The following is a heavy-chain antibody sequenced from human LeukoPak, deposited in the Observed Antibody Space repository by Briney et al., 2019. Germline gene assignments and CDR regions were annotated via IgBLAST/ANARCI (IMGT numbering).Heavy chain of an antibody. Sequence: SETLSLTCTVSGGSISSYYWGWIRQPPGKGLEWIGSIYYSGSTYYNPSLKSRVTISVDTSKNQFSLKLSSVTAADTAVYYCASDTVTTYFYDYWGQGTLVTVSS. J-gene: IGHJ4*02. CDR2: IYYSGST. V-gene: IGHV4-39*07. CDR1: GGSISSYY. D-gene: IGHD4-17*01. CDR3: ASDTVTTYFYDY.